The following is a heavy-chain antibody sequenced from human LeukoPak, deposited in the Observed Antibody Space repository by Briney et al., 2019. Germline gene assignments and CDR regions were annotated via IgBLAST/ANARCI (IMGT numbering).Heavy chain of an antibody. CDR1: GFTFGSYE. Sequence: GGSLRLSCAASGFTFGSYEMNWVRQAPGKGLEWVSYISSSGSTIYYADSVKGRFTISRDNAKNSLYLQMNSLRAEDTAVYYCARGTYYDSSGYSYYWGQGTLVTVSS. D-gene: IGHD3-22*01. J-gene: IGHJ4*02. CDR3: ARGTYYDSSGYSYY. CDR2: ISSSGSTI. V-gene: IGHV3-48*03.